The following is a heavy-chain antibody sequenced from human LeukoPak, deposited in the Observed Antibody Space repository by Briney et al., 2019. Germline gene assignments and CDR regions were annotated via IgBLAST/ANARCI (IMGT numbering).Heavy chain of an antibody. V-gene: IGHV3-48*03. CDR1: GFTFSSYE. CDR3: ARDTLVGATDY. Sequence: GGSLRLSCAASGFTFSSYEMVWVRQAPGKGLEWLSYISSSASTIYFADSVKGRFTISRDNAKNSLYLQMNSLRAEDTAVYYCARDTLVGATDYWGQGTLVTVSS. D-gene: IGHD1-26*01. J-gene: IGHJ4*02. CDR2: ISSSASTI.